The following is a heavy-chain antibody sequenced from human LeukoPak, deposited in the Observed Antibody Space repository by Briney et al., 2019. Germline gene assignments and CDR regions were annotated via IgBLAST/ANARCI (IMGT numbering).Heavy chain of an antibody. V-gene: IGHV3-21*01. D-gene: IGHD6-19*01. CDR2: ISSSSSDI. J-gene: IGHJ4*02. CDR3: ATGYTSGTRIDY. Sequence: NPGGSLRLSCVASGFTFSSYAMNWVRQAPGKGLEWVSGISSSSSDIYYTDSVKGRFTISRDNANNFLYLQVSSLRAEDTAVYYCATGYTSGTRIDYWGQGTLVSVSS. CDR1: GFTFSSYA.